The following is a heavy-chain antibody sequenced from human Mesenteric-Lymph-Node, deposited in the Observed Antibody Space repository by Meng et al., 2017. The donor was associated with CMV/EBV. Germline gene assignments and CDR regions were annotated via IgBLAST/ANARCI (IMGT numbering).Heavy chain of an antibody. CDR2: IQHSGST. CDR3: ARGASYDIVTGYFDY. J-gene: IGHJ4*02. D-gene: IGHD3-9*01. CDR1: GGSFGGYF. V-gene: IGHV4-34*01. Sequence: QLYLGDAGLFNPSDFPATTESCLGGSFGGYFWNCFRQSAEEGLEWIREIQHSGSTTYIPSFTSRIIISVDTSANEIARNISSVTAAYTSVYYGARGASYDIVTGYFDYWGQGALVTVSS.